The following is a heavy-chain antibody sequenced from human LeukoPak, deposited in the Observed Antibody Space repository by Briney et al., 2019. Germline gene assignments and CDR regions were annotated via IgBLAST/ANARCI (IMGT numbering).Heavy chain of an antibody. D-gene: IGHD7-27*01. V-gene: IGHV3-7*03. CDR1: GFTFSSYW. CDR2: IKQDGSEK. J-gene: IGHJ4*02. CDR3: ARPLGKGQDY. Sequence: PGGSLRLSCATSGFTFSSYWMTWVRQAPGKGLEWVASIKQDGSEKYYVDSVKGRFTISRDNPKNSLYLQMNSLRAEDTAVYYCARPLGKGQDYWGQGTLVTVSS.